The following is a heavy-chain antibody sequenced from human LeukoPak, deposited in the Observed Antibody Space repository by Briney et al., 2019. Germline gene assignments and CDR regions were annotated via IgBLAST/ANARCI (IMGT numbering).Heavy chain of an antibody. CDR2: IKQDRSEK. Sequence: GGSLRLSCAASGFTFSNYWMGWVRQAPGKGLEWVANIKQDRSEKYYVDSVKGRFTISRDNTKSSLYLQMNSLRDEDTAVYYCARDGSHEDIVVVPAAIYYYYYMDVWGKGTTVTVSS. D-gene: IGHD2-2*01. CDR3: ARDGSHEDIVVVPAAIYYYYYMDV. CDR1: GFTFSNYW. J-gene: IGHJ6*03. V-gene: IGHV3-7*03.